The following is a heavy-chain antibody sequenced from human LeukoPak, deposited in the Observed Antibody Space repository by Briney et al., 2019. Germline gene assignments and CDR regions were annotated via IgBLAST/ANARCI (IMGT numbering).Heavy chain of an antibody. V-gene: IGHV3-11*04. CDR2: TSGSTNII. CDR3: ARGYSRAAFDI. J-gene: IGHJ3*02. CDR1: GFTFSDYY. Sequence: GGSLRLSCAASGFTFSDYYMSWIRQAPGKGLEWVSYTSGSTNIIYYADSVKGRFTISRDNAKNSVYLQMNSLRAEDTALYYCARGYSRAAFDIWGQGTVVAVSS. D-gene: IGHD2-15*01.